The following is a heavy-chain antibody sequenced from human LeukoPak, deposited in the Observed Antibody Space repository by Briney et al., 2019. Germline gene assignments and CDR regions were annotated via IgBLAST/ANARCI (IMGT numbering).Heavy chain of an antibody. Sequence: GGSLRLSCAASGFTFSDYYMSSSGSTIYYADSVKGRFTISRDNAKNSLYLQVNSLRAEDTAVYYCARDDGDSSSGYLYWGQGTLVTVSS. CDR1: GFTFSDYY. CDR3: ARDDGDSSSGYLY. CDR2: SSGSTI. J-gene: IGHJ4*02. D-gene: IGHD3-22*01. V-gene: IGHV3-11*01.